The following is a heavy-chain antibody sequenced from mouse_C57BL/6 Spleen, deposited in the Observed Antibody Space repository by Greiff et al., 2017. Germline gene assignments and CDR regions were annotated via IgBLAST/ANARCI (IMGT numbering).Heavy chain of an antibody. Sequence: VQLQQSGPELVKPGASVKISCKASGYAFSSSWMNWVKQRPGKGLEWIGRIYPGDGDTNYNGKFKGKATLTADKSSSTAYMQLSSLTSEDSAVYFCARDDYGAMDYWGQGTSVTVPS. CDR1: GYAFSSSW. CDR2: IYPGDGDT. V-gene: IGHV1-82*01. J-gene: IGHJ4*01. CDR3: ARDDYGAMDY.